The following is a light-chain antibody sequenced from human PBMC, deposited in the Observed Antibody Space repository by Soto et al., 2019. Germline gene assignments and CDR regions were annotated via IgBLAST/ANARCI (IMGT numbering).Light chain of an antibody. J-gene: IGLJ3*02. Sequence: QSVLTQPPSASGTPGQRVTISCSGSSSNIGSNYVYWYQQLPGTAPKLLIYRNNQRPSGVPVRFSGSKSGTSASLAISGFRSEDEADYYCAAWDDSLSGPVFGGGTKVTVL. CDR1: SSNIGSNY. V-gene: IGLV1-47*01. CDR2: RNN. CDR3: AAWDDSLSGPV.